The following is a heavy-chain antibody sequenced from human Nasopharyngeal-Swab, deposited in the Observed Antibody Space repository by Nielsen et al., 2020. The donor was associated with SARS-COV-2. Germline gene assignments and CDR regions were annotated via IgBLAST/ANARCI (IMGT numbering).Heavy chain of an antibody. Sequence: GESLKISWAASGFTFSSYSKNWVRQAPGKGLEWVSYISSSSSTIYYADSVNGRFTISRDNAKNSLYLQMNSLRDEDTAVYYCARDERSYLDYWGQGTLVTVSS. J-gene: IGHJ4*02. CDR3: ARDERSYLDY. CDR1: GFTFSSYS. CDR2: ISSSSSTI. V-gene: IGHV3-48*02.